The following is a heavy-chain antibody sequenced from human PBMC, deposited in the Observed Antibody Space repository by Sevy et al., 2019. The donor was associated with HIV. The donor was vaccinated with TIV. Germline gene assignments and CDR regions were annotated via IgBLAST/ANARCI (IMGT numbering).Heavy chain of an antibody. V-gene: IGHV6-1*01. CDR2: TYYRSKWYN. D-gene: IGHD6-19*01. CDR1: GDSVSSNSAA. Sequence: SRTLSLTCAISGDSVSSNSAAWNWIRQSPSRGLEWLGRTYYRSKWYNDYAVSVKSRITINPDTSKNQFSLQLNSVTPEDTAVYYCARARIAVAGITAYYYYGMDVWGQGTTVTVSS. J-gene: IGHJ6*02. CDR3: ARARIAVAGITAYYYYGMDV.